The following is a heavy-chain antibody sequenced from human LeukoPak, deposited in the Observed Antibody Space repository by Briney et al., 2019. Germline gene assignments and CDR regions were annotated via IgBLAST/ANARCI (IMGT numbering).Heavy chain of an antibody. J-gene: IGHJ4*02. V-gene: IGHV3-9*01. CDR2: ISWNSGSI. CDR1: GFTFDDYD. D-gene: IGHD2-2*02. Sequence: QPGRSLRLSCAASGFTFDDYDMHWVRQAPGKGLEWVSGISWNSGSIGYADSVKGRFTISRDNSKNTLYLQMNSLSAEDTAVYYCANDPGYCRFTSRITNCYIRLDYWGQGTLVTVSS. CDR3: ANDPGYCRFTSRITNCYIRLDY.